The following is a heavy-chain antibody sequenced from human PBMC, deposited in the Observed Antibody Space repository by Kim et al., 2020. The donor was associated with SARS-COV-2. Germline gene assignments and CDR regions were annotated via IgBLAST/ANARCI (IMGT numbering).Heavy chain of an antibody. V-gene: IGHV3-7*03. D-gene: IGHD6-13*01. CDR2: GGNDK. Sequence: GGNDKYYVDSVNGRFTISRDNAKKSLYLQMNSLRAEDTAVYYCVTDDGYPWGQGTLVTVSS. J-gene: IGHJ5*02. CDR3: VTDDGYP.